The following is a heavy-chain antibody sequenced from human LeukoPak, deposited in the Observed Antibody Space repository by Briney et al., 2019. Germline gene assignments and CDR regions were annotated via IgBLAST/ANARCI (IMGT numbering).Heavy chain of an antibody. D-gene: IGHD4-23*01. CDR3: ARAENGGNEPLDY. CDR2: IYYSGST. J-gene: IGHJ4*02. CDR1: GGSFSGYY. Sequence: PSETLSLTCAVYGGSFSGYYWSWIRQPPGKGLEWIGYIYYSGSTNYNPSLKSRVTISVDTSKNQFSLKLSSVTAADTAVYYCARAENGGNEPLDYWGQGTLVTVSS. V-gene: IGHV4-59*01.